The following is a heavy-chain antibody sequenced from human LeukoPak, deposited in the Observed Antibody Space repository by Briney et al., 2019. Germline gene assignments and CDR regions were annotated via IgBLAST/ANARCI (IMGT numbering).Heavy chain of an antibody. CDR2: ISGSGGST. CDR1: GFTFNSYA. CDR3: ARDRSKYGDYEFDY. Sequence: PGGSLRLSCAASGFTFNSYAMSWVRQAAGKGLEWVSSISGSGGSTYYADSVKGRFTISRDNAKNSMYLRMNSLRAEDTAMYYCARDRSKYGDYEFDYWGQGTLVTVSS. J-gene: IGHJ4*02. V-gene: IGHV3-23*01. D-gene: IGHD4-17*01.